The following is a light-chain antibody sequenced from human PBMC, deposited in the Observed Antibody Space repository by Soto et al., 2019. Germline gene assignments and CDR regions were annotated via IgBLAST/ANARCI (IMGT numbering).Light chain of an antibody. J-gene: IGKJ2*01. CDR1: HSVSSSY. CDR2: AAF. V-gene: IGKV3-20*01. CDR3: QQYGSSRPYT. Sequence: EIVLTQSPGTLSLSPGERATLSCRASHSVSSSYLAWYQQKPGQAPRLLIYAAFSRDTGSPDRFSGSGSGTDFTLPISRLEPEDFAVYYCQQYGSSRPYTFGQGPKLEIK.